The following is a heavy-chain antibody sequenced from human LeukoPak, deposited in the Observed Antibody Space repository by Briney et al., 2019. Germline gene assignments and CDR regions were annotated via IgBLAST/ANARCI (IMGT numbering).Heavy chain of an antibody. CDR1: GYTFTSYD. J-gene: IGHJ4*02. D-gene: IGHD6-13*01. CDR3: ARGLSIAAAGTTPCY. Sequence: ASVKVSCKASGYTFTSYDINWVRQATGQGLEWMGWMNPNSGNTGYAQKFQGRVTMTRNTSISTAYMELSSLRSEDTAVYYCARGLSIAAAGTTPCYWGQGTLVTVSS. V-gene: IGHV1-8*01. CDR2: MNPNSGNT.